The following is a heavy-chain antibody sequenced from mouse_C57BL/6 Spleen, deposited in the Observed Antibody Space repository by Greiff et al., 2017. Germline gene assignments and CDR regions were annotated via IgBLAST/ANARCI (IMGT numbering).Heavy chain of an antibody. V-gene: IGHV1-55*01. D-gene: IGHD1-1*01. Sequence: QVHVKQPGAELVKPGASVKMSCKASGYTFTSYWITWVKQRPGQGLEWIGDIYPGSGSTNYNEKFKSKATLTVDTSSSTAYMQLSSLTSEDSAVYYCAREGDYYGRVDYWGQGTTLTVSS. CDR3: AREGDYYGRVDY. CDR2: IYPGSGST. J-gene: IGHJ2*01. CDR1: GYTFTSYW.